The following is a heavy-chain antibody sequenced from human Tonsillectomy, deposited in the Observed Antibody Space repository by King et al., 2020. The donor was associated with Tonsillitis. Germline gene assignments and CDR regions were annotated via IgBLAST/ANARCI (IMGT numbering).Heavy chain of an antibody. CDR2: ISGLGFIT. Sequence: VQLVESGGGLVQPGGSLRLSCAASGFSFTTYAMTWVRQAPGKGLEWVSGISGLGFITYYADSVKGRFTISRDNSKNTLFLQMNSLRAEDTAIYYCAKVPGLNYSDRAGYYDDGFDIRGQGTMVTVSS. CDR1: GFSFTTYA. J-gene: IGHJ3*02. D-gene: IGHD3-22*01. V-gene: IGHV3-23*04. CDR3: AKVPGLNYSDRAGYYDDGFDI.